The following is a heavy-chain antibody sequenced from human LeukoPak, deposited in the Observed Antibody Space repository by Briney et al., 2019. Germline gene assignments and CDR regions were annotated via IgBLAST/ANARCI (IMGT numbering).Heavy chain of an antibody. V-gene: IGHV3-30*03. CDR1: GFTFSSYG. Sequence: PGGSLRLSCAASGFTFSSYGMHWVRQAPGKGLEWVAVISYDGSNKYYADSVKGRFTISRDNSKNTLYLQMNSLRAEDTALYYCASSGSYYRNFDYWGQGTLVTVSS. CDR2: ISYDGSNK. CDR3: ASSGSYYRNFDY. J-gene: IGHJ4*02. D-gene: IGHD3-10*01.